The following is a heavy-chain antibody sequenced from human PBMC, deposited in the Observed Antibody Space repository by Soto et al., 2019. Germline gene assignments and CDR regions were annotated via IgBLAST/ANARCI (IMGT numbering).Heavy chain of an antibody. CDR2: ISSNGGST. D-gene: IGHD3-3*01. CDR1: GFTFSSYA. CDR3: VKTRDDFLDWGMDV. J-gene: IGHJ6*02. V-gene: IGHV3-64D*06. Sequence: PGGTLRLSGSASGFTFSSYAMHWVRQAPGKGLEYVSAISSNGGSTYYADSVKGRFTISRDNSKNTLYLQMSSLRAEDTAVYYCVKTRDDFLDWGMDVWGQGTTVTVSS.